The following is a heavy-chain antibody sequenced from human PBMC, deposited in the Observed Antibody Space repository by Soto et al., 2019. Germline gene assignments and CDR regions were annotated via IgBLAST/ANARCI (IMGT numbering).Heavy chain of an antibody. CDR1: GFTFSSYA. J-gene: IGHJ6*02. V-gene: IGHV3-23*01. Sequence: GGSLRLSCADSGFTFSSYAMSWVRQAPGKGLEWVSAISGSGGSTYYADSVKGRFTISRDNSKNTLYLQMNSLRAEDTAVYYCAKDDGSGSYYRLYYYYGMDVWGQGTTVTVSS. D-gene: IGHD3-10*01. CDR2: ISGSGGST. CDR3: AKDDGSGSYYRLYYYYGMDV.